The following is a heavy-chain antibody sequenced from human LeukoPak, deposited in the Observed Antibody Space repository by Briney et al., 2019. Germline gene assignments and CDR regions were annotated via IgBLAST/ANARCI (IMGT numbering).Heavy chain of an antibody. J-gene: IGHJ1*01. CDR2: IYYTGRA. D-gene: IGHD6-6*01. CDR3: ARSRGSSSSKYFQH. CDR1: GGSISSSNG. V-gene: IGHV4-4*02. Sequence: SGTLSLTCAVSGGSISSSNGWTWVRQPPGKGLEWIGEIYYTGRAKYNSSLKSRVTISVDTSKNQFSLKLSSVTAADTAVYYCARSRGSSSSKYFQHWGQGTLVTVSS.